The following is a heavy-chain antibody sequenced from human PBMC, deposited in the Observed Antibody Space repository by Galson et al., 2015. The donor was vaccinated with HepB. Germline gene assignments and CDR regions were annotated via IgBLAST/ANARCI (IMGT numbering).Heavy chain of an antibody. CDR3: ARSTAPQGWYFDL. J-gene: IGHJ2*01. D-gene: IGHD2-2*01. CDR1: GGSISSGDYY. V-gene: IGHV4-30-4*01. Sequence: TLSLTCTVSGGSISSGDYYWSWIRQPPGKGLEWIGYIYYSGSTYYNPSLKSRVTISVDTSKNQFSLKLSSVTAADTAVYYCARSTAPQGWYFDLWGRGTLVTVSS. CDR2: IYYSGST.